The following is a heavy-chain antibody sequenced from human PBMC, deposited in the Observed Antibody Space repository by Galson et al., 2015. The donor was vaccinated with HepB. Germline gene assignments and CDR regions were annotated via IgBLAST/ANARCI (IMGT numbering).Heavy chain of an antibody. D-gene: IGHD3-22*01. CDR2: ISGSGGST. CDR3: AKAVVIYYYYAMDV. J-gene: IGHJ6*02. Sequence: SLRLSCAASGFTFSSYAMSWVRQGPGKGLEWVSAISGSGGSTYYADSVKGRFTISRDNSKKTLYLQMNSLRAEDTAVYYCAKAVVIYYYYAMDVWGQGTPVTVSS. V-gene: IGHV3-23*01. CDR1: GFTFSSYA.